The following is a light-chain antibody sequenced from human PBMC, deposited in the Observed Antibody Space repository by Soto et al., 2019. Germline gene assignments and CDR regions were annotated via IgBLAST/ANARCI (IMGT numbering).Light chain of an antibody. J-gene: IGLJ2*01. CDR3: AAWDDSLSGWV. CDR2: SSN. V-gene: IGLV1-47*02. Sequence: QSVLTQPPSASGTPGQRVIISCSGSSSNIGSNYVYWYQQLPGTAPKLLIYSSNQRPSGVPDRFSGSKSGTSAFLAISGLRSEDEADYYCAAWDDSLSGWVFGGGTKLTVL. CDR1: SSNIGSNY.